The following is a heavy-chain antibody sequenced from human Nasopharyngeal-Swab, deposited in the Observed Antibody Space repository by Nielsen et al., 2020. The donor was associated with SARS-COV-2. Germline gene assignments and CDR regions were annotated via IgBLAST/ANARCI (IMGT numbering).Heavy chain of an antibody. D-gene: IGHD6-19*01. CDR3: ARDPLAVAGIGEVVDY. CDR2: IKQDGSEK. J-gene: IGHJ4*02. Sequence: GESLKISCAASGFTFSSYWMTWVRQAPGKGLEWVANIKQDGSEKYYVDSVKGRFTISRDNAKNSLYPQINSLRAEDTAVFYCARDPLAVAGIGEVVDYWGQGTLVTVSS. CDR1: GFTFSSYW. V-gene: IGHV3-7*01.